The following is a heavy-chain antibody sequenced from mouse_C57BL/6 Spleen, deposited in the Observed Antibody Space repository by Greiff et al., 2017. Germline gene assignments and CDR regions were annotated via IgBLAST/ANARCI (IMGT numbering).Heavy chain of an antibody. Sequence: VQLQQPGAELVKPGASVKLSCKASGYTFTSYWMHWVKQRPGQGLEWIGMIHPNSGSTNYNEKFKSKATLTVDKSSSTAYMQLSSLTSEDSAVYYCAREGAQATDYYAMDYWGQGTSVTVSS. CDR1: GYTFTSYW. CDR2: IHPNSGST. D-gene: IGHD3-2*02. V-gene: IGHV1-64*01. CDR3: AREGAQATDYYAMDY. J-gene: IGHJ4*01.